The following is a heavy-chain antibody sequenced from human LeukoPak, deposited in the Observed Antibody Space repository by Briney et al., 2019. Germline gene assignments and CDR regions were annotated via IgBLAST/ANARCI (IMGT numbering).Heavy chain of an antibody. CDR1: GFLTSNDV. D-gene: IGHD1-26*01. V-gene: IGHV3-23*01. CDR3: ARRVGGTPNY. CDR2: IGADGHST. Sequence: GGSLRLSCAASGFLTSNDVMTWVRQAPGKGLEWVSAIGADGHSTDYANSVKGRFTISRDNSKNTLYLQMNSLSAEDTALYYCARRVGGTPNYWGRGTLVTVSS. J-gene: IGHJ4*02.